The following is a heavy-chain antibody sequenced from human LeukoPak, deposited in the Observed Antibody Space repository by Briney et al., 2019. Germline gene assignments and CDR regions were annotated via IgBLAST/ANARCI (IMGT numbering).Heavy chain of an antibody. CDR1: GGSISSGGYY. Sequence: SQTLSLTCTVSGGSISSGGYYWSWIRQPPGKGLEWIGYIYHSGSTYYNPSLKSRVTISVDRSKNRFSLKLSSVTAADTAVYYCARVQGYSGSYYFDYWGQGTLVTVSS. V-gene: IGHV4-30-2*01. D-gene: IGHD1-26*01. J-gene: IGHJ4*02. CDR3: ARVQGYSGSYYFDY. CDR2: IYHSGST.